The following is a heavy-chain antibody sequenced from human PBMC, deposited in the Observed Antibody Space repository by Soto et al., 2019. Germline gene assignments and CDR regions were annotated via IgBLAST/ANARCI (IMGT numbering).Heavy chain of an antibody. CDR3: ARITMVRGVIKLGYYGMDV. CDR1: GGSISSGDYY. CDR2: IYYSGST. D-gene: IGHD3-10*01. V-gene: IGHV4-30-4*01. Sequence: SETLSLTCTVSGGSISSGDYYWSWIRQPPGKGLEWIGYIYYSGSTYYNPSLKSRVTISVDTSKNQFSLKLSSVTAADTAVYYCARITMVRGVIKLGYYGMDVWDQGTTVTVSS. J-gene: IGHJ6*02.